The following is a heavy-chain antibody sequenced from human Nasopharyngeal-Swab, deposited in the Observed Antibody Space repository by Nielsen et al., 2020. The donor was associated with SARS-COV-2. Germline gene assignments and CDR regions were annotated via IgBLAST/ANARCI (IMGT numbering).Heavy chain of an antibody. CDR2: FDPEDGET. Sequence: ASVKVSCKVSGYTLTGLSMHWVRQAPGKGLDWMGGFDPEDGETIYAQKFQGRVTMTEDTSTDTAYMELSSLRSEDTAVYYCATDLPVRRSEWELLQAPYYYYGMDVWGQGTTVTVSS. CDR1: GYTLTGLS. V-gene: IGHV1-24*01. CDR3: ATDLPVRRSEWELLQAPYYYYGMDV. J-gene: IGHJ6*02. D-gene: IGHD1-26*01.